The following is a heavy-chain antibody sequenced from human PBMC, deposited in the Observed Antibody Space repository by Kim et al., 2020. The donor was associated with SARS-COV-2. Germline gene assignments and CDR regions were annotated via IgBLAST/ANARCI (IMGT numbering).Heavy chain of an antibody. CDR3: AREGRGVYYGMDV. Sequence: GGSLRLSCAASGFTFSSYAMHWVRQAPGKGLEWVAVITYDGSNKYYADSVKGRFTISRDNSKNTLYLQMNSLRAEDTAVYYCAREGRGVYYGMDVWGHGTTVTVSS. V-gene: IGHV3-30*04. D-gene: IGHD3-10*01. J-gene: IGHJ6*02. CDR2: ITYDGSNK. CDR1: GFTFSSYA.